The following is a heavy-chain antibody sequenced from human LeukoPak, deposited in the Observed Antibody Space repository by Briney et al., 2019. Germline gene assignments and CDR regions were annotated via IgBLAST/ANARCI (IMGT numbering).Heavy chain of an antibody. CDR3: AREYGHYDFWSGYAYYYYYGMDV. V-gene: IGHV3-53*01. J-gene: IGHJ6*02. Sequence: PGGSLRLSCAASGFTVSYDYVSWVRLAPGKGLEFVSALYPGGKTYYADSVKGRFTISRDNAKNSLYLQMNSLRAEDTAVYYCAREYGHYDFWSGYAYYYYYGMDVWGQGTTVTVSS. CDR1: GFTVSYDY. CDR2: LYPGGKT. D-gene: IGHD3-3*01.